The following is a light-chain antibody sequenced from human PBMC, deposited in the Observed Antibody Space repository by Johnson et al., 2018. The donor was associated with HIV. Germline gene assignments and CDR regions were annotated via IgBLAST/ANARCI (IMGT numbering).Light chain of an antibody. CDR2: KNN. J-gene: IGLJ1*01. Sequence: HSVLTQPPSVSAAPEQKVTISCSGSSSTIGNNYISWYQLLPGTPPKLLIFKNNERTSGIPDRFSGSKSGTSATLDITGLQTGDAADYYFGTCDSIRGAWRFGTGTNVTVL. V-gene: IGLV1-51*02. CDR1: SSTIGNNY. CDR3: GTCDSIRGAWR.